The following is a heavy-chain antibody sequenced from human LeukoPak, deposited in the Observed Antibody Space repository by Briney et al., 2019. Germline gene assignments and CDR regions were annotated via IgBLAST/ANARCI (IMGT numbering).Heavy chain of an antibody. J-gene: IGHJ6*02. CDR3: ARGVGRGHYYGMDV. Sequence: TSETLSLTCAVYGGSFSGYYWSWIRQPPGKGLEWIGEINHSGSTNYNPSLKSRVTISVDTSKSQFSLKLSSVTAADTAVYYCARGVGRGHYYGMDVWGQGTTVTVSS. D-gene: IGHD3-10*01. CDR1: GGSFSGYY. CDR2: INHSGST. V-gene: IGHV4-34*01.